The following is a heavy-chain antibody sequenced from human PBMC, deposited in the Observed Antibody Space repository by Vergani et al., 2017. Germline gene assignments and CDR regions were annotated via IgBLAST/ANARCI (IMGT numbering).Heavy chain of an antibody. J-gene: IGHJ6*02. Sequence: VQLVESGGGVVQPGGSLRLSCAASGFTFSSYSMNWVRQAPGKGLEWVSYISSSSSTIYYADSVKGRFTISRDNAKNSLYLQMNSLRAEDTAVYYCASNGGGYYYGMDVWGQGTTVTVSS. D-gene: IGHD4-23*01. V-gene: IGHV3-48*01. CDR2: ISSSSSTI. CDR3: ASNGGGYYYGMDV. CDR1: GFTFSSYS.